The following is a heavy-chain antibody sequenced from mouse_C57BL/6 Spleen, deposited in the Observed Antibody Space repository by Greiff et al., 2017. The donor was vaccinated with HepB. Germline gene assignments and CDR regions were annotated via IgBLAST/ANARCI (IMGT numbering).Heavy chain of an antibody. D-gene: IGHD2-5*01. Sequence: QVQLQQPGAELVKPGASVKMSCKASGYTFTSYWITWVKQRPGQGLEWIGDICPGSGSTNYNEKFKSKATLTVDTSSSTAYMQLSSLTSEDSAVYYCASKTRGSNQGYFDVWGTGTTVTVSS. J-gene: IGHJ1*03. CDR3: ASKTRGSNQGYFDV. CDR2: ICPGSGST. V-gene: IGHV1-55*01. CDR1: GYTFTSYW.